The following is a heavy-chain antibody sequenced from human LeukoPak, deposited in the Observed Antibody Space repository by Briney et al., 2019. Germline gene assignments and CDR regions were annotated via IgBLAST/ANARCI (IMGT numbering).Heavy chain of an antibody. CDR2: VYPGDSRV. V-gene: IGHV5-51*01. D-gene: IGHD1-14*01. Sequence: GESLKISCKGSENDFATFWFGWVRQMPGKGLEWVGVVYPGDSRVRYNPSFQGQVTLSVDRSTSTAYLQWTSLKASDTAMYFCVRRKFSDNWIDPWGQGTLVTVSS. CDR3: VRRKFSDNWIDP. J-gene: IGHJ5*02. CDR1: ENDFATFW.